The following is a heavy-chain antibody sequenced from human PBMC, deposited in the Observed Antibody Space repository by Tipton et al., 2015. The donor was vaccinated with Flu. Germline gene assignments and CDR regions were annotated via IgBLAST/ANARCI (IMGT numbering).Heavy chain of an antibody. CDR3: ARLSIAAAGWAFDI. J-gene: IGHJ3*02. V-gene: IGHV4-59*08. Sequence: LRLSCTVSGGSISSYYWSWIRQPPGKGLEWIGYIYYSGSTNYNPSLKSRVTISVDTSKNQFSLKLSSVTAADTAVYYCARLSIAAAGWAFDIWGQGTMVTVSS. CDR1: GGSISSYY. D-gene: IGHD6-13*01. CDR2: IYYSGST.